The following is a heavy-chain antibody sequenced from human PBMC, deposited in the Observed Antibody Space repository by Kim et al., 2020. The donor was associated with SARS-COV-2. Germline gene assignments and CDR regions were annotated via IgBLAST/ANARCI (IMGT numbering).Heavy chain of an antibody. Sequence: SETLSLTCAVYGGSFSGYYWSWIRQPPGKGLEWIGEINHSGSTNYNPSLKSRVTISVDTSKNQFSLKLSSVTAADTAVYYCARGRGGIVHYYYYMDVWG. V-gene: IGHV4-34*01. CDR1: GGSFSGYY. CDR2: INHSGST. CDR3: ARGRGGIVHYYYYMDV. J-gene: IGHJ6*03. D-gene: IGHD3-10*01.